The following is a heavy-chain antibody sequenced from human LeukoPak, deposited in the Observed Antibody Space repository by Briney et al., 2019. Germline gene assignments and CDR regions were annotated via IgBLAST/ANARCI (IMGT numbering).Heavy chain of an antibody. J-gene: IGHJ3*02. Sequence: ASETLSLTCTVSGGSINSGTDYWSWIRQPAGQGLEWIVHTFSSGSTNYDPSLKSRVTISVDTSKNQFSLSLTSVTAADTAIYYCAKTWSGTFHIWAQGTMVTVSS. CDR3: AKTWSGTFHI. CDR1: GGSINSGTDY. CDR2: TFSSGST. D-gene: IGHD2-15*01. V-gene: IGHV4-61*09.